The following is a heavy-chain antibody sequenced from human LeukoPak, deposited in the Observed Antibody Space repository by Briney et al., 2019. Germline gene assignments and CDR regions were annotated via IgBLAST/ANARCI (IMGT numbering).Heavy chain of an antibody. V-gene: IGHV3-53*01. CDR1: GFTVSSNY. J-gene: IGHJ4*02. D-gene: IGHD4-17*01. Sequence: PGGSLRLSCAASGFTVSSNYMSWVRQAPGRGLEWVSVIYSGGSTYYADSVKGRFTISRDNSKNTLYLQMNSLRAEDTAVYYCAKDRYGDYSFDSWGQGTLVTVSS. CDR2: IYSGGST. CDR3: AKDRYGDYSFDS.